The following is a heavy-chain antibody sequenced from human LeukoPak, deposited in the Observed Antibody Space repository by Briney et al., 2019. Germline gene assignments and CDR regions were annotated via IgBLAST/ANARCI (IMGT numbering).Heavy chain of an antibody. J-gene: IGHJ4*02. CDR1: GFTFSSYG. Sequence: HPGGSLRPSCAASGFTFSSYGMHWVRQAPGKGLEWVAFIRYDGSNKYYADSVKGRFTISRDNSKNTLYLQMNSLRAEDTAVYYCAKDDYYDSGGLIDYWGQGTPVTVSS. D-gene: IGHD3-22*01. CDR2: IRYDGSNK. CDR3: AKDDYYDSGGLIDY. V-gene: IGHV3-30*02.